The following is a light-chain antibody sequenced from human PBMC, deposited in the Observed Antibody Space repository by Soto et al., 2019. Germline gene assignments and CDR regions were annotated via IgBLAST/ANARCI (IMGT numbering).Light chain of an antibody. CDR3: TSYTSTNTWV. CDR1: SSDLGGYDY. Sequence: QSVLTQPASVSGSPGQSITISCTGTSSDLGGYDYVSWFQQHPDKAPKLMIYHVSNRPSGVSDRFSGSKSGNTASLTISGLQAEDEADYYCTSYTSTNTWVFGGGTKLTVL. J-gene: IGLJ3*02. CDR2: HVS. V-gene: IGLV2-14*01.